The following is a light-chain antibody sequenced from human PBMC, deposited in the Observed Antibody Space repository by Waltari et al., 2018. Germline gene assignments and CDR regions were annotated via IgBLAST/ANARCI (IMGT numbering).Light chain of an antibody. CDR2: DVS. Sequence: QSALTQPVSVSGSPGQSIAISCLGTSSDVGGYDSVFWYQQQPGKVPKLMIYDVSARPSGVSNRFSGSKSGNTASLTISGLQAEDEADYFCTSFTSSRTYVFGTGTKVTVL. V-gene: IGLV2-14*03. CDR3: TSFTSSRTYV. J-gene: IGLJ1*01. CDR1: SSDVGGYDS.